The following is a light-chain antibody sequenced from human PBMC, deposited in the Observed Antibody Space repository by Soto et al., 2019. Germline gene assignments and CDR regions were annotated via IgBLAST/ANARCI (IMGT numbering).Light chain of an antibody. V-gene: IGKV1-5*03. CDR2: KAS. J-gene: IGKJ1*01. CDR3: QQYNSYSGT. Sequence: IRVTQSPPALSATVGDRVTVSCRASQSISSWLAWYQQKPGKAPKLLIYKASSLESGVPSRFSGSGSGTEFTLTISSLQPDDFATYYCQQYNSYSGTFGQGAKVDIK. CDR1: QSISSW.